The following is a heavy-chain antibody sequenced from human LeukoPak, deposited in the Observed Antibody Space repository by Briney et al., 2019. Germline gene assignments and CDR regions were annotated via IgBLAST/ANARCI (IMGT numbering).Heavy chain of an antibody. CDR3: ARRLTQYDCFDP. Sequence: SQTLSLNCAISGDSVSSNSVTWNWIRQSPSRGLEWLGRTYYRSTWYNDYAVSVGGRITVNPDTSKNQFSLHLNSVTPEDTAVYYCARRLTQYDCFDPWGQGILVTVSS. CDR2: TYYRSTWYN. J-gene: IGHJ5*02. CDR1: GDSVSSNSVT. V-gene: IGHV6-1*01. D-gene: IGHD2-2*01.